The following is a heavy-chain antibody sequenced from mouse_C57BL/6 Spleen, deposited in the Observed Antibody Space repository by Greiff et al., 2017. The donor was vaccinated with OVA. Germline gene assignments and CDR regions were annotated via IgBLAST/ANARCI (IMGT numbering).Heavy chain of an antibody. CDR1: GYTFTDYY. J-gene: IGHJ3*01. CDR3: ARDTTVVGRGFAY. V-gene: IGHV1-26*01. CDR2: INPNNGGT. Sequence: EVQLQQSGPELVKPGASVKISCKASGYTFTDYYMNWVKQSHGKSLEWIGDINPNNGGTSYNQKFKGKATLTVDKSSSTAYMELRSLTSEDSAVYYCARDTTVVGRGFAYWGQGTLVTVSA. D-gene: IGHD1-1*01.